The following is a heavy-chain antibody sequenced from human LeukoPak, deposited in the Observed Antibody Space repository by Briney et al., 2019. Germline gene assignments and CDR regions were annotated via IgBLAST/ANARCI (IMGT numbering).Heavy chain of an antibody. V-gene: IGHV4-59*01. CDR2: IYYSGST. CDR1: GGSISSYY. CDR3: ARGRRGSSSLNDAFDI. J-gene: IGHJ3*02. Sequence: SETLSLTCTVSGGSISSYYWSWIRQPPGKGLEWIGYIYYSGSTNYNPSLKSRVTISEDTSKNQFSLKLSSVTAADTAVYYCARGRRGSSSLNDAFDIWGQGTMVTVSS. D-gene: IGHD6-6*01.